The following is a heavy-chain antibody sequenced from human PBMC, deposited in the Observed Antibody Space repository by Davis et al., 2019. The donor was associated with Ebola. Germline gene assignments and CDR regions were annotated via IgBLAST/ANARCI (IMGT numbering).Heavy chain of an antibody. J-gene: IGHJ4*02. CDR2: IYYSGST. CDR3: AGWRKRRTGIPGFDC. CDR1: GGTISSYY. D-gene: IGHD3-10*01. Sequence: SETLSLTCTVSGGTISSYYRSWIRQPPGKGLEWIGYIYYSGSTNYNPSLKSRVTITVDTSKNQFTLKLSSVTAADTAVYYCAGWRKRRTGIPGFDCWGQGTQLTVSS. V-gene: IGHV4-59*01.